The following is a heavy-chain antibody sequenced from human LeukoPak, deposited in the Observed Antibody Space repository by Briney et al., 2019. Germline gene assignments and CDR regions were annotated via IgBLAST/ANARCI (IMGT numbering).Heavy chain of an antibody. D-gene: IGHD5-12*01. CDR2: INHSGST. Sequence: SETLSLTCTVSGGSISSYYWSWIRQPPGKGLEWIGEINHSGSTNYNPSLKSRVTISVDTSKNQFSLKLSSVTAADTAAYYCARGRWLRSSFDYWGQGTLVTVSS. CDR1: GGSISSYY. J-gene: IGHJ4*02. V-gene: IGHV4-34*01. CDR3: ARGRWLRSSFDY.